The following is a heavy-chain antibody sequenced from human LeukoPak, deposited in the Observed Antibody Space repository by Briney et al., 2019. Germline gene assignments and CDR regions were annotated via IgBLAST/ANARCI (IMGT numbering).Heavy chain of an antibody. V-gene: IGHV4-31*03. CDR3: ARGGYNYGYAQDWFDS. CDR1: GDSLSSGCYY. D-gene: IGHD5-18*01. Sequence: SQTLSLTCTVSGDSLSSGCYYWTWIRQHPGKGLEWIGYIYYSGSTYYNPSLKSRVTISVDTSKNQFSLKLNSATAADTAVYYCARGGYNYGYAQDWFDSWGQGTLVTVSS. CDR2: IYYSGST. J-gene: IGHJ5*01.